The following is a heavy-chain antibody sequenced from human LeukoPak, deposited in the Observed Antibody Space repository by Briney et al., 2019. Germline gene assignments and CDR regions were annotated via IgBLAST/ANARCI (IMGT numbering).Heavy chain of an antibody. Sequence: GGSLRLACAASGFTFSNYALSWVSQAPGKGLEWVSSIGSSVNTTHYADSVKGRFTISRDNSKNTLYLQMNSLSAEDTAIYYCARDQAFDWFYYYYGMNVWGLGTTVIVSS. CDR1: GFTFSNYA. D-gene: IGHD3-9*01. CDR3: ARDQAFDWFYYYYGMNV. CDR2: IGSSVNTT. V-gene: IGHV3-23*01. J-gene: IGHJ6*02.